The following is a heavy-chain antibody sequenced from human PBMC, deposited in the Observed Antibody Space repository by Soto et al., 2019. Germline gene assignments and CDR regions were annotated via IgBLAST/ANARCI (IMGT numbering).Heavy chain of an antibody. CDR3: ARDDGWNYRYYDMEV. V-gene: IGHV1-69*01. Sequence: QVQLVQSGAEVKKPGSSVKVSCKASGGTLSNYAFTWVRQAPGQGLEWMGGIIPVFRSINYSQKFQGRVTITADESTTTAYMELTSLRPQDTAVYFCARDDGWNYRYYDMEVWGQGTTVTVS. CDR2: IIPVFRSI. J-gene: IGHJ6*02. D-gene: IGHD1-7*01. CDR1: GGTLSNYA.